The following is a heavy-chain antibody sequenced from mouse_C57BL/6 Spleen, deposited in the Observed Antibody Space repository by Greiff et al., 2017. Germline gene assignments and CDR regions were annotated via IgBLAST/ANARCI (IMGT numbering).Heavy chain of an antibody. CDR3: TRTETYYFDY. J-gene: IGHJ2*01. CDR1: GFTFSSYA. CDR2: ISSGGDYI. V-gene: IGHV5-9-1*02. Sequence: EVMLVEPGEGLVKPGGSLKLSCAASGFTFSSYAMSWVRQTPEKRLEWVAYISSGGDYIYYADTVKGRFTISRDNARNTLYLQISSLKSEDTAMYDCTRTETYYFDYWGQGTTLTVAS.